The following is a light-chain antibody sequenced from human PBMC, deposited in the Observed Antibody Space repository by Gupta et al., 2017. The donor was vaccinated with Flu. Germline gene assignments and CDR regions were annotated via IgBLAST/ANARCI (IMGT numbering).Light chain of an antibody. CDR1: QSVSSI. CDR2: GAS. CDR3: QQYNDWPWT. V-gene: IGKV3-15*01. Sequence: PATLSVSPGERATLSCRASQSVSSILAWYQQKPGQVPRLLIYGASTRATGIPASFSGSGSGTDFTLTISSLQSEDFAVYYCQQYNDWPWTFGQGTKVEIK. J-gene: IGKJ1*01.